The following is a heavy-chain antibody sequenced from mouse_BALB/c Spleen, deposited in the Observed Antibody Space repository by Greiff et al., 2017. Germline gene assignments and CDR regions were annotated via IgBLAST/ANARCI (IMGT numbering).Heavy chain of an antibody. CDR2: IDPYDSET. V-gene: IGHV1-74*01. J-gene: IGHJ2*01. Sequence: VQLQQPGAELVRPGASVKLSCKASGYTFTSYWMNWVKQRPEQGLEWIGRIDPYDSETHYNQKFKDKAILTVDKSSSTAYMQLSSLTSEDSAVYSCARGITTVVATWDDYWGQGTTLTVSS. D-gene: IGHD1-1*01. CDR3: ARGITTVVATWDDY. CDR1: GYTFTSYW.